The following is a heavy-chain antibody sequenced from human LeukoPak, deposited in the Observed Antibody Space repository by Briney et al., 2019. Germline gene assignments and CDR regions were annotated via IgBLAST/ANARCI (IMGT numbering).Heavy chain of an antibody. Sequence: GGSLRLTCAASGFTFSDYFMTWIRQAPGKGLEWVSYISSSGSYIYYADSVKGRFTISRDNAKNSLYLQMNSLRAEDTAVYYCARVLLTGVFMRFYYMDVWGKGTTVTVS. CDR1: GFTFSDYF. D-gene: IGHD7-27*01. CDR3: ARVLLTGVFMRFYYMDV. J-gene: IGHJ6*03. CDR2: ISSSGSYI. V-gene: IGHV3-11*04.